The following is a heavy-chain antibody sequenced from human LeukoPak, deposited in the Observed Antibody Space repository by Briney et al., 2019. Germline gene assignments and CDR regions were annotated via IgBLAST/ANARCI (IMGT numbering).Heavy chain of an antibody. CDR1: GGSISSYY. J-gene: IGHJ2*01. CDR2: TETTGNP. Sequence: ASETLSLTCTVSGGSISSYYWTWIRQPAGKGLEWIGRTETTGNPNYNPSLKSRVTMSVDTSKNQFSLKVNSVTAADTAVYYCARALLRFWYIDLWGRGTLVTVSS. V-gene: IGHV4-4*07. CDR3: ARALLRFWYIDL. D-gene: IGHD2-15*01.